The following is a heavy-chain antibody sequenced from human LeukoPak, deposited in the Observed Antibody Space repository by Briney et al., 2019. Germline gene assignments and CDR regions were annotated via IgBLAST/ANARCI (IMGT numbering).Heavy chain of an antibody. CDR2: ISSSGSTI. V-gene: IGHV3-11*01. J-gene: IGHJ5*02. CDR3: ARNYYGSGSYYKT. D-gene: IGHD3-10*01. Sequence: GGSLRLSFAASGFTFSDYYMSWIRQAPGKGLDGVSYISSSGSTIYYADSVKGRFTISRDNAKNSLYLQMNSLRAEDTAVYYCARNYYGSGSYYKTWGQGTLVTVSS. CDR1: GFTFSDYY.